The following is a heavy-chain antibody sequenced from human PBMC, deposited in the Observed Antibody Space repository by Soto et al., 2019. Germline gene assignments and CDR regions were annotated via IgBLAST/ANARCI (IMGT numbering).Heavy chain of an antibody. CDR2: IVVGYGNT. Sequence: SVKVSCKASGGTLSSCASSWVRQARGQGLEWMGWIVVGYGNTNSAQKFQERVTFTRDMSTSTVYMELSSLIFEDPAVYYCAADDMTTFIWGQGTLVTVSS. CDR3: AADDMTTFI. CDR1: GGTLSSCA. D-gene: IGHD1-1*01. J-gene: IGHJ4*02. V-gene: IGHV1-58*02.